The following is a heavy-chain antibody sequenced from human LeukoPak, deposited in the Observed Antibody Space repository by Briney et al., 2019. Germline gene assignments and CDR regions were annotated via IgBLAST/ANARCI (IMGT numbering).Heavy chain of an antibody. D-gene: IGHD6-19*01. CDR3: VKDSRIAVAGTEFDY. J-gene: IGHJ4*02. CDR2: ISSNGGST. CDR1: GFTFSSYA. Sequence: GGSLRLSCSASGFTFSSYAMHWVRQAPGKGLEYVSAISSNGGSTYYADSVKGRFTISRDNSKNTLYLQMSSLRAEDTAVYYCVKDSRIAVAGTEFDYWGREPWSPSPQ. V-gene: IGHV3-64D*06.